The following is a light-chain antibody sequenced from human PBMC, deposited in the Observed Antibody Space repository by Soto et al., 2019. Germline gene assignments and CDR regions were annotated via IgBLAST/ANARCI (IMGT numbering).Light chain of an antibody. CDR2: TAS. CDR3: QQYKTSSIT. J-gene: IGKJ5*01. CDR1: QSINVW. Sequence: DIQMTQSPSTLSASVGDRVNITCRASQSINVWLAWYQQKPGKAPKLLMSTASTLESGVTSRFRESGARTDFTLTISGLQPEDFATYYCQQYKTSSITFGQGTRLEIK. V-gene: IGKV1-5*03.